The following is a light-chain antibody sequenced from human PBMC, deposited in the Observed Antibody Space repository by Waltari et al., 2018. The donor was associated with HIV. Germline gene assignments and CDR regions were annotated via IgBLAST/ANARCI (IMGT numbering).Light chain of an antibody. CDR3: CSYAGSSTV. J-gene: IGLJ2*01. V-gene: IGLV2-23*01. CDR1: SSDVGSYNL. CDR2: EGS. Sequence: QSALTQPASVSGSPEQSITISCTGTSSDVGSYNLVSWYQQHPGKAPKLMIYEGSKRPSGVSNRFSGSKSGNTASLTISGLQAEDEADYYCCSYAGSSTVFGGGTKLTVL.